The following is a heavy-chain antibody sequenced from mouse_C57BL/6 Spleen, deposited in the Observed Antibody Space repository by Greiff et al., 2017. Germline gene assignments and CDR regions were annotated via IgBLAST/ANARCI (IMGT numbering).Heavy chain of an antibody. V-gene: IGHV1-81*01. CDR2: IYPRSGNT. J-gene: IGHJ3*01. D-gene: IGHD1-1*01. Sequence: QVQLQESGAELARPGASVKLSCKASGYTFTSYGISWVKQRTGQGLEWIGEIYPRSGNTYYNEKFKGKATLTADKSSSTAYMELRSLTSEDSAVYFCAREAITQTAYWGQGTLVTVSA. CDR1: GYTFTSYG. CDR3: AREAITQTAY.